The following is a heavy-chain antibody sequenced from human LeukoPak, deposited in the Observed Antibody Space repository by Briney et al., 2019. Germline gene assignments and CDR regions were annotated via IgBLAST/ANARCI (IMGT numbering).Heavy chain of an antibody. V-gene: IGHV1-69*05. CDR1: GGTFSSYA. Sequence: GASVKVSCKASGGTFSSYAISWVRQAPGQGLEWVGGIIPIFGTANYAQKFQGRVTITTDESTSTAYMELSSLRSEDTAVYYCARARVPAARKAYYYYYYMDVWGKGTTVTVSS. CDR2: IIPIFGTA. J-gene: IGHJ6*03. CDR3: ARARVPAARKAYYYYYYMDV. D-gene: IGHD2-2*01.